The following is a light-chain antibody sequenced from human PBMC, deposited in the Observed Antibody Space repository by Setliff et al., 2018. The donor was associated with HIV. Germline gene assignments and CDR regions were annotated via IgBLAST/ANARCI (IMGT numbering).Light chain of an antibody. CDR2: DVN. CDR1: GDDVGGYNF. Sequence: LTQPRSVSGSPGQSVTISCTGTGDDVGGYNFVSWYQQHPGKAPKLLIYDVNKWPSGVPDRFSGSKSGNTASLTISGLQADDEADYYCCSYTDTHIWVFGGGTKVTVL. CDR3: CSYTDTHIWV. J-gene: IGLJ3*02. V-gene: IGLV2-11*01.